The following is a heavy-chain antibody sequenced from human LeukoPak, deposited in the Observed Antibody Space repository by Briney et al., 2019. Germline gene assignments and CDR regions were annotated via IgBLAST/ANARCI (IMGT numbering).Heavy chain of an antibody. J-gene: IGHJ5*02. CDR3: ARDIAARENWFDP. CDR2: ISSSSSYI. CDR1: GFTFSSYS. Sequence: AGGSLRLSCAASGFTFSSYSMNWVRQAPGKGLEWVSSISSSSSYIYYADSVKGRFTISRDNAKNSLYLQMNSLRAEDTAVYYCARDIAARENWFDPWGQGTLVTVSS. V-gene: IGHV3-21*01. D-gene: IGHD6-6*01.